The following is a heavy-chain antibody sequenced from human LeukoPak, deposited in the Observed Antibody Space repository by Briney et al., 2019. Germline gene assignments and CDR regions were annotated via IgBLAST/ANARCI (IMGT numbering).Heavy chain of an antibody. D-gene: IGHD2-2*02. J-gene: IGHJ4*02. CDR3: ARDRRGYCSSTSCYNVPFDY. CDR1: GFTSNRLG. CDR2: IIGSSGST. Sequence: GGSLRLSCSASGFTSNRLGMSWFRQAPGKELEWVSAIIGSSGSTFYSDSLKGRFTISRDNAKNTLYLQMNSLRAEETAVYYCARDRRGYCSSTSCYNVPFDYWGQGTLVTVSS. V-gene: IGHV3-23*01.